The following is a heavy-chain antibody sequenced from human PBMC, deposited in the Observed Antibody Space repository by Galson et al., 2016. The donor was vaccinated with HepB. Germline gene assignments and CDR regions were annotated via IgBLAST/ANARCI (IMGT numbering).Heavy chain of an antibody. D-gene: IGHD3-10*01. CDR3: ARARPLRARNSMDV. Sequence: SLRLSCAASGFTFSSYNMNWVRQAPGKGLEWVAGIWYDGSNKYYADSVKGRFTISRDNSKNTLYLQMNSLRAKDTAVYYCARARPLRARNSMDVWGQGTTVTVSS. CDR1: GFTFSSYN. J-gene: IGHJ6*02. CDR2: IWYDGSNK. V-gene: IGHV3-33*08.